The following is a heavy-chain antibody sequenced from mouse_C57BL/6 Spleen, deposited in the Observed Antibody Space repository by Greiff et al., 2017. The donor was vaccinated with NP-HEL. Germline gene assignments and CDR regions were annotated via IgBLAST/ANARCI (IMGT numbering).Heavy chain of an antibody. CDR1: GFSLTSYG. V-gene: IGHV2-9*01. J-gene: IGHJ3*01. CDR2: IWGGGST. D-gene: IGHD2-1*01. CDR3: AKLGMDFYGNYGWFAY. Sequence: VKLMESGPGLVAPSQSLSITCTVSGFSLTSYGVDWVRQPPGKGLEWLGVIWGGGSTNYNSALMSRLSISKDNSKSQVFLKMNSLQTDDTAMYYCAKLGMDFYGNYGWFAYWGQGTLVTVSA.